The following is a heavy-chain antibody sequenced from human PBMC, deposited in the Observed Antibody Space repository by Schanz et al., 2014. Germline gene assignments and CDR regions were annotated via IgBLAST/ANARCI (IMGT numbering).Heavy chain of an antibody. Sequence: EVQLVESGGGLVKPGGSLRLSCATSGLTFTSAWMSWVRQAPGKGLEWVGRIKGKTDGGTADYAAPMKGRFTISRDDSKNTLFLQMNSLRAEDTAVYYCARDHTTESYYSAGPPIDYWGQGTLLTVSS. D-gene: IGHD1-26*01. V-gene: IGHV3-15*01. J-gene: IGHJ4*02. CDR2: IKGKTDGGTA. CDR3: ARDHTTESYYSAGPPIDY. CDR1: GLTFTSAW.